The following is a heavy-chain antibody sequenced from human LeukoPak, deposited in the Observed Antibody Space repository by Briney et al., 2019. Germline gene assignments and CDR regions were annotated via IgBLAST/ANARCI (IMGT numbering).Heavy chain of an antibody. V-gene: IGHV4-31*03. CDR3: ARVGLSTIRTHDAFDI. CDR1: GGSISSGGYY. Sequence: TSETLSLTCTVSGGSISSGGYYWSWIRQHPGKGLEWIGYIYYSGSTYYNPSLKSRVTISVDTSKNQFSLKLSSVTAADTAVYYCARVGLSTIRTHDAFDIWGQGTMVTVSS. CDR2: IYYSGST. J-gene: IGHJ3*02. D-gene: IGHD5-12*01.